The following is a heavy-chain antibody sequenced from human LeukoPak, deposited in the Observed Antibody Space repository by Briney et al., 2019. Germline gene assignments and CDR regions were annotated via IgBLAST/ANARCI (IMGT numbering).Heavy chain of an antibody. D-gene: IGHD1-7*01. CDR2: ISGGGDTT. V-gene: IGHV3-23*01. CDR3: AKDSTWNYEGDMDV. Sequence: GGSLRLSCAASGFTFSSYAMHWVRQAPGKGLEWVSGISGGGDTTDYADSVRGQFTISRDNSKNTLYLQMNSLRVDDTAVYYCAKDSTWNYEGDMDVWGKGTTVTVSS. J-gene: IGHJ6*03. CDR1: GFTFSSYA.